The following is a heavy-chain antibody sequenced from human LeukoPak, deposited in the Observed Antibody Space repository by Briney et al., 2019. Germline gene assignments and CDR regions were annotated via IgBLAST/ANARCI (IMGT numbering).Heavy chain of an antibody. D-gene: IGHD3-3*01. CDR2: IYHSGST. J-gene: IGHJ4*02. Sequence: PSETLSLTCTVSGGSISSGGYYWSWIRQPPGKGLEWIGYIYHSGSTYYNPSLKSRVTISVDRSKNQFSLKLSSVTAADTAVYYCARDQGRNYDFWSGSEYWGQGTLVTVSS. V-gene: IGHV4-30-2*01. CDR1: GGSISSGGYY. CDR3: ARDQGRNYDFWSGSEY.